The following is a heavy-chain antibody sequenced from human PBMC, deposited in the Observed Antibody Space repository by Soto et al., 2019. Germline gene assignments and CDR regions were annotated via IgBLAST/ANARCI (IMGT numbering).Heavy chain of an antibody. J-gene: IGHJ5*02. Sequence: GGSLRLSCAASGFTFSSYAMSWVRQAPGKGLEWVAVISYDGSNKYYADSVKGRFTISRDNSKNTLYLQMNSLRAENTAVYYLAKDRSGGGEQGRVRPPPNLTWFAPWAKGTLVPVSS. CDR3: AKDRSGGGEQGRVRPPPNLTWFAP. CDR2: ISYDGSNK. D-gene: IGHD6-19*01. V-gene: IGHV3-30*18. CDR1: GFTFSSYA.